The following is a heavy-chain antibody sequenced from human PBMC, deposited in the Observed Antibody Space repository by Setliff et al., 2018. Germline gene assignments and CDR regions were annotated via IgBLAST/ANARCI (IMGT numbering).Heavy chain of an antibody. J-gene: IGHJ6*02. V-gene: IGHV1-69*02. CDR1: GGTFSSYT. CDR3: VRDILGEESAEVVDV. D-gene: IGHD2-15*01. CDR2: IIPILGIA. Sequence: ASVKVSCKASGGTFSSYTISWVRQAPGQGLEWMGRIIPILGIANYAQKFQGRVTITADKSTSTAYMELSSLRSEDTAVYYCVRDILGEESAEVVDVWGQGTTVTVSS.